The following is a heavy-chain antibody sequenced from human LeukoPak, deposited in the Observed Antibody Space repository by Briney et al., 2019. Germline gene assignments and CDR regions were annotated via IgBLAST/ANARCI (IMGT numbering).Heavy chain of an antibody. V-gene: IGHV4-59*12. D-gene: IGHD5-12*01. Sequence: PSETLSLTCTVSGGSISSYYWSWIRQPPGKGLEWIGYIYYSGSTNYNPSLKSRVTISVDKSKNQFSLKLSSVTAADTAVYYCAGFSGYDTYYYYYYMDVWGKGTTVTVSS. CDR3: AGFSGYDTYYYYYYMDV. CDR2: IYYSGST. CDR1: GGSISSYY. J-gene: IGHJ6*03.